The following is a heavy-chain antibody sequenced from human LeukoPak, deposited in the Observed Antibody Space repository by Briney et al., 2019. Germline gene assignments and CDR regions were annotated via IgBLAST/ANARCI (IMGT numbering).Heavy chain of an antibody. D-gene: IGHD1-26*01. CDR2: INSDGSST. CDR3: ARGPWELYTAAEYFQH. CDR1: GFTFSSCW. Sequence: GGSLRLSCAASGFTFSSCWMHWVRQAPGKGLLWVSRINSDGSSTSYADSVKGRFTISRDNAKNTLYLQMNSLRAEDTAVYYCARGPWELYTAAEYFQHWGQGTLVTVSS. V-gene: IGHV3-74*01. J-gene: IGHJ1*01.